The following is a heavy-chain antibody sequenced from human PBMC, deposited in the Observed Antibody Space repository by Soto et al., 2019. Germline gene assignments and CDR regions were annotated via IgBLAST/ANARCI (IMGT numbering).Heavy chain of an antibody. CDR3: ARGPPSYSSPNYGMDV. V-gene: IGHV1-2*04. D-gene: IGHD6-13*01. J-gene: IGHJ6*02. Sequence: GASVKVSCKASGYTFTGYYMHWVRQAPGQGLEWMGWINPNSGGTNYAQKFQGWVTMTRDTSISTAYMELSRLRSDDTAVYYCARGPPSYSSPNYGMDVWGQGTTVTVSS. CDR1: GYTFTGYY. CDR2: INPNSGGT.